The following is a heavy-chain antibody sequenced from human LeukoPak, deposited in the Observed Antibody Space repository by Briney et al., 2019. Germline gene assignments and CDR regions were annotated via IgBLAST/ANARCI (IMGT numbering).Heavy chain of an antibody. CDR3: ASVNILVVPSTNFDY. D-gene: IGHD2-2*01. CDR2: INYSGST. Sequence: SETLSLTCTVSGGSISSNTYYWAWIRQPPGKGLEWIGSINYSGSTYYNPSLKSRVTMSVDTSKSQFSLKLSSVTAADTAVYFCASVNILVVPSTNFDYWGQGTLVTVAS. V-gene: IGHV4-39*07. CDR1: GGSISSNTYY. J-gene: IGHJ4*02.